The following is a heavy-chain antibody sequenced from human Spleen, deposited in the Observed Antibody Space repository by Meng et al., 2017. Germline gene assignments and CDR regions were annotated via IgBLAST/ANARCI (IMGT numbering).Heavy chain of an antibody. CDR3: ARDLAWVLFDY. Sequence: GESLKISCAASGFTFSSYAMGWVRQAPGKGLAWVAVMSHDGSNKYYADSVKGRFTISRDNSKNTLYLQMNSLGAEDTAVYYCARDLAWVLFDYWGQGALVTVSS. D-gene: IGHD3-3*01. CDR1: GFTFSSYA. J-gene: IGHJ4*02. CDR2: MSHDGSNK. V-gene: IGHV3-30*04.